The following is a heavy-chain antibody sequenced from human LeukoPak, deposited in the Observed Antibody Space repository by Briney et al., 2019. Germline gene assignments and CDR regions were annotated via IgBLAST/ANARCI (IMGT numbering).Heavy chain of an antibody. CDR1: GFTFSSYA. Sequence: QTGGSLRFSCSASGFTFSSYAMHWVRQAPGKGLEYVSAISSNGGSTYYADSVKGRFTISRDNSKNTLYLQMSSLRAEDTAVYYCVKGDSGSAVDYWGQGTLVTVSS. J-gene: IGHJ4*02. CDR2: ISSNGGST. V-gene: IGHV3-64D*06. D-gene: IGHD1-26*01. CDR3: VKGDSGSAVDY.